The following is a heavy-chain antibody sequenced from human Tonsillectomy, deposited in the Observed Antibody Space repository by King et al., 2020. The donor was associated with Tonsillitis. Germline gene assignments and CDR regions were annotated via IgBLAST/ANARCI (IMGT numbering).Heavy chain of an antibody. CDR1: GFTISSYY. CDR3: ASPDASGSP. J-gene: IGHJ5*02. V-gene: IGHV3-53*01. Sequence: VQLVESGGGLIQPGGSLRLSCAASGFTISSYYMNWVRQAPGKGLEWVSVIYSGGSTYYADSVKGRFTISRVNSKNTLYFQMTSLRAEDTAVYYCASPDASGSPWGQGTLVTVSS. CDR2: IYSGGST. D-gene: IGHD3-10*01.